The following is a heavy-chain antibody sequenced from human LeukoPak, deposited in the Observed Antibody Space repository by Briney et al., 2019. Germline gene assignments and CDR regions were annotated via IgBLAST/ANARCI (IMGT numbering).Heavy chain of an antibody. CDR3: AREIQLWSYYFDY. V-gene: IGHV3-23*01. CDR2: ISGSGNGT. CDR1: GFTFRTYA. D-gene: IGHD5-18*01. Sequence: PGGSLRLSCTASGFTFRTYAVNWVRQAPGKGLEWLSGISGSGNGTYYADSVKGRFTISRDNSKNTLYLQMNSLRAEDTAVYYCAREIQLWSYYFDYWGQGTLVTVSS. J-gene: IGHJ4*02.